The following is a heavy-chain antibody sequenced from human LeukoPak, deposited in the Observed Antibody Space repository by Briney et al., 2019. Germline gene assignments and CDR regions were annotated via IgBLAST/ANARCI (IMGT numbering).Heavy chain of an antibody. CDR3: AKAGYSGYEERSRAYQHFDY. D-gene: IGHD5-12*01. Sequence: GGSLRLSCAASGFTFSSYGMSWVRQAPGKGLEWVSAISGTGGTTYYADSVKGRFTISRDNSKNTLYLQMNSLRAEDTAVYYCAKAGYSGYEERSRAYQHFDYWGQGTLVTVSS. V-gene: IGHV3-23*01. CDR1: GFTFSSYG. CDR2: ISGTGGTT. J-gene: IGHJ4*02.